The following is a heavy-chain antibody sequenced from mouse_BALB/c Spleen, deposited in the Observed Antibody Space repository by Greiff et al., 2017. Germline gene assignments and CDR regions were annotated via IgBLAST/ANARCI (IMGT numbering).Heavy chain of an antibody. CDR2: INPSNGGT. J-gene: IGHJ4*01. CDR1: GYTFTSYY. Sequence: QVQLQQSGAELVKPGASVKLSCKASGYTFTSYYMYWVKQRPGQGLEWIGEINPSNGGTNFNEKFKSKATLTVDKSSSTAYMQLSSLTSEDSAVYYCTRNGVWYGYDGHAMDYWGQGTSVTVSS. V-gene: IGHV1S81*02. CDR3: TRNGVWYGYDGHAMDY. D-gene: IGHD2-2*01.